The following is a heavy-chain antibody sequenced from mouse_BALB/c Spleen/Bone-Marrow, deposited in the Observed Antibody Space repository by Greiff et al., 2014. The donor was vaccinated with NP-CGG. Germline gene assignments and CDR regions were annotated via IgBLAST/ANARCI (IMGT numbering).Heavy chain of an antibody. CDR2: IDPANGNT. J-gene: IGHJ4*01. D-gene: IGHD1-1*01. V-gene: IGHV14-3*02. Sequence: VQLQQSGAELVKPGALVKLSCTASGFNIKDTYMHWVKQRPEQGLEWIGRIDPANGNTKYDPKFQGKATITADTSSNTAYLQLSSLTSEDTAVYYCARSRDYGSSYYAMDYWGQGTSVTVSS. CDR1: GFNIKDTY. CDR3: ARSRDYGSSYYAMDY.